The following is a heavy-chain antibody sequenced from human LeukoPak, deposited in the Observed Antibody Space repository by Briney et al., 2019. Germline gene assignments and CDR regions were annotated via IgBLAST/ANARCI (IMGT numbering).Heavy chain of an antibody. J-gene: IGHJ3*01. CDR3: ARVFGYCSSSACYAASDL. Sequence: GGSLRLSCAASGFTFSSYWMTWVRQAPGKGLEWVSDISTDSRYIYYADSVQGRFTISRDNAQRSLYLQMNSLRVEDTAVYYCARVFGYCSSSACYAASDLWGQGTTVTVSS. CDR2: ISTDSRYI. CDR1: GFTFSSYW. D-gene: IGHD2-2*03. V-gene: IGHV3-21*01.